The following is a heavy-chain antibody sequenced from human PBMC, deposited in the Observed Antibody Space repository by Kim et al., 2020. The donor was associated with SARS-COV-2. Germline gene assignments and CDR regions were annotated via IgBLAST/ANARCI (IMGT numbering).Heavy chain of an antibody. J-gene: IGHJ6*02. V-gene: IGHV3-33*01. CDR1: GFTFSSYG. CDR3: ARDTRDYYGMDV. Sequence: GGSLRLSCAASGFTFSSYGMNWVRQAPGKGLEWVAVIWYDGSNKYYADSVKGRFTISRDSSKNTLYLQMNSLRAEDTAVYYCARDTRDYYGMDVWGQGTTVTVSS. CDR2: IWYDGSNK.